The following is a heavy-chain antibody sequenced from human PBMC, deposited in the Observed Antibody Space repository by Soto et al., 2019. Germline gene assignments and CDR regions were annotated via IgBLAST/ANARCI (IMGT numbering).Heavy chain of an antibody. Sequence: SVKVSCKASGGTFSSYAISWVRQAPGQGLEWMGGIIPIFGTANYAQKFQGRVTITADESTSTAYMELSSLRSEDTAVYYCASFPHYCSGGSCQGSPGSFDIWGQGTMVTVSS. J-gene: IGHJ3*02. CDR2: IIPIFGTA. V-gene: IGHV1-69*13. CDR1: GGTFSSYA. D-gene: IGHD2-15*01. CDR3: ASFPHYCSGGSCQGSPGSFDI.